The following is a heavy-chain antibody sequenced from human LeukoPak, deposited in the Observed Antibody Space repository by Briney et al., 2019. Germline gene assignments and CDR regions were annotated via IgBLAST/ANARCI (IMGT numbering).Heavy chain of an antibody. CDR3: ARDFPGYFDY. J-gene: IGHJ4*02. CDR1: GFTFSSYG. D-gene: IGHD3-10*01. CDR2: IWYDGSNK. Sequence: GRSLRLSYAASGFTFSSYGMHWVRQAPGKGLEWVAVIWYDGSNKYYADSVKGRFTISRDNSKNTLYLQMNSLRAEDTAVYYCARDFPGYFDYWGQGTLVTVSS. V-gene: IGHV3-33*01.